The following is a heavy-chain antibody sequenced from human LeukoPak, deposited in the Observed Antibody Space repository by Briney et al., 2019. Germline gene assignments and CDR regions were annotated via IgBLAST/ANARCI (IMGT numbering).Heavy chain of an antibody. CDR2: TSWNSGTR. CDR3: AKASGGYCSSISCYHFDY. V-gene: IGHV3-9*01. D-gene: IGHD2-2*01. Sequence: GGSLRLSCAASGFTFDDYAMHWARQAPGKGLEWVSSTSWNSGTRRYADSVKGRFTISRDNAKNSLYLQMNGLRAEDTALYYCAKASGGYCSSISCYHFDYWGQGILVTVSS. J-gene: IGHJ4*02. CDR1: GFTFDDYA.